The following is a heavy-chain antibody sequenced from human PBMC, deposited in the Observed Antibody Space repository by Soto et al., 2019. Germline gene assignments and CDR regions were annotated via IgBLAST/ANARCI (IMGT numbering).Heavy chain of an antibody. CDR3: ARDLVYYGSGSYYSYYYGMDV. CDR2: IYTSGST. V-gene: IGHV4-4*07. Sequence: QVQLQESGPGLVKPSETLSLTCTVSGGSISSYYWSWIRQPAGKGLDWIGRIYTSGSTNYNPSLKSRVTMSVATSKNQFSLKLSSVTAADTAVYYCARDLVYYGSGSYYSYYYGMDVWGQGTTVTVSS. J-gene: IGHJ6*02. D-gene: IGHD3-10*01. CDR1: GGSISSYY.